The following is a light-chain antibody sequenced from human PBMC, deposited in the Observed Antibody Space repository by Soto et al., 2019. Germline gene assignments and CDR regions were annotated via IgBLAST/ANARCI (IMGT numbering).Light chain of an antibody. V-gene: IGKV1-12*01. CDR1: EGISSL. J-gene: IGKJ3*01. CDR3: QQANSFPPT. CDR2: AAS. Sequence: DIQMTQSPSSVSASVGDRVTITCRASEGISSLLAWYQQKPGKAPKLLIYAASSLQSGVPSRFSGSGSVTDFTLIISSLQPEDFATYYCQQANSFPPTFGPGTKVDIK.